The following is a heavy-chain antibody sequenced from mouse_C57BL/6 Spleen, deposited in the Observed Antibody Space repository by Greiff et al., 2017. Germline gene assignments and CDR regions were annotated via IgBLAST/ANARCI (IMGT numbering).Heavy chain of an antibody. Sequence: VQLQQSGTVLARPGASVKMSCKTSGYTFTSYWMHWVKQRPGQGLEWIGAIYPGNSDTSYNQKFKGKAKLTAVTSASTAYMELSSLTNEDSAVYYCTRSVTGRGGYFDDGGQGTTLTVSS. CDR1: GYTFTSYW. V-gene: IGHV1-5*01. D-gene: IGHD4-1*01. CDR3: TRSVTGRGGYFDD. J-gene: IGHJ2*01. CDR2: IYPGNSDT.